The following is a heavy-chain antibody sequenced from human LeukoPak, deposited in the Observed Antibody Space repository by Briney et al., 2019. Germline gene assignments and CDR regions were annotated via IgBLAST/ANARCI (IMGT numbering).Heavy chain of an antibody. CDR1: GGSFSGYY. V-gene: IGHV4-34*01. D-gene: IGHD1-26*01. CDR3: ARRGSYYFGRFDP. J-gene: IGHJ5*02. Sequence: PSETLSLTCAVYGGSFSGYYWSWIRQPPGRGLEWIGEINHSGSTNYNPSLKSRVTISVDTSKNQFSLKLSSVTAADTAVYYCARRGSYYFGRFDPWGQGTLVTVSS. CDR2: INHSGST.